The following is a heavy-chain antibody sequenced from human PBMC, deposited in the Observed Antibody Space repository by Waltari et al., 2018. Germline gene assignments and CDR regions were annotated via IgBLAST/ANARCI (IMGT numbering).Heavy chain of an antibody. Sequence: QVQLQESGPGLVKPSQTLSLTCTVSGGSISSGDYYWSWIRQPPGKGLEWIGYIDYSGSTYYNPSLKSRVTISVDTSKNQFSLKLSSVTAADTAVYYCARDLAAAGISRGFDYWGQGTLVTVSS. D-gene: IGHD6-13*01. CDR3: ARDLAAAGISRGFDY. J-gene: IGHJ4*02. CDR1: GGSISSGDYY. V-gene: IGHV4-30-4*08. CDR2: IDYSGST.